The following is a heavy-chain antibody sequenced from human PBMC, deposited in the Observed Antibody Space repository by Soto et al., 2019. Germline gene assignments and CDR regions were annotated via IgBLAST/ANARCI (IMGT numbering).Heavy chain of an antibody. CDR2: IYYSGST. CDR1: GGSVSSGSYY. CDR3: ARKFQHANWNGVGDYYYYYGMDV. D-gene: IGHD1-1*01. Sequence: PSETLSLTCTVSGGSVSSGSYYWSWIRQPPGKGLEWIGYIYYSGSTNYNPSLKSRVTISVDTSKNQFSLKLSSVTAADTAVYYCARKFQHANWNGVGDYYYYYGMDVWGQGTTVTVSS. V-gene: IGHV4-61*01. J-gene: IGHJ6*02.